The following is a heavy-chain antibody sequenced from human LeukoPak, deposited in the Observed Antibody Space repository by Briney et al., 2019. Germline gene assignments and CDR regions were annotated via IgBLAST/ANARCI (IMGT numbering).Heavy chain of an antibody. CDR2: ITGDGSTT. J-gene: IGHJ4*02. CDR3: VRDWFGEHI. D-gene: IGHD3-10*01. CDR1: GFTFSYYW. V-gene: IGHV3-74*01. Sequence: GGSLRLSCAASGFTFSYYWMYWVRQAPGKGLGWVSHITGDGSTTSYADSVKGRFTISRDNAKNTLYLQMNSLRVEDTAVYYCVRDWFGEHIWGQGTLVTVSS.